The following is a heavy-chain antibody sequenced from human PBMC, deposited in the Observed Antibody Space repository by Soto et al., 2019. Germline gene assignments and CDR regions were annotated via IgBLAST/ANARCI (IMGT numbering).Heavy chain of an antibody. CDR2: IGGRGGNA. D-gene: IGHD4-17*01. V-gene: IGHV3-23*01. CDR1: GFIFIDYA. Sequence: XESLSLSCAASGFIFIDYAINWVRQVPGRGLEYVAGIGGRGGNAFYADSMKGRFSISRDNSKNTVYLHMHNLRVDDSAMYYCAKDRHYGDFAGSYDSWGQGTLVTVSS. J-gene: IGHJ4*02. CDR3: AKDRHYGDFAGSYDS.